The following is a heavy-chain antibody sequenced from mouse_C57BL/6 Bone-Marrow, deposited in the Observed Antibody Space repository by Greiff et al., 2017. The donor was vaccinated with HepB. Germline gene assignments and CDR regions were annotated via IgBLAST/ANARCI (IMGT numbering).Heavy chain of an antibody. CDR2: IFPGSGST. CDR1: GYTFTAYY. CDR3: ARGPITTVVDWYVDV. V-gene: IGHV1-75*01. D-gene: IGHD1-1*01. Sequence: QVQLQQSGPELVKPGASVKISCKASGYTFTAYYINWVKQRPGQGLEWIGWIFPGSGSTYYNEKFKGKATLTVDKSSSTAYMLLSSLTSEDSAVYFCARGPITTVVDWYVDVWGTGTTVTVSS. J-gene: IGHJ1*03.